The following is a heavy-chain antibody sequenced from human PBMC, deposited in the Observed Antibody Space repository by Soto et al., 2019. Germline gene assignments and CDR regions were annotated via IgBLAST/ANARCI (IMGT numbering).Heavy chain of an antibody. CDR3: ATALGGRYTLGVNY. CDR2: FDPEDGET. CDR1: GYTLTELS. Sequence: ASVKVSCKVSGYTLTELSMHWVRQAPGKGLEWMGGFDPEDGETIYAQKFQGRVTMTEDTSTDTAYMELSSLRSEDTAVYYCATALGGRYTLGVNYWGQGTLVTVSS. V-gene: IGHV1-24*01. D-gene: IGHD1-26*01. J-gene: IGHJ4*02.